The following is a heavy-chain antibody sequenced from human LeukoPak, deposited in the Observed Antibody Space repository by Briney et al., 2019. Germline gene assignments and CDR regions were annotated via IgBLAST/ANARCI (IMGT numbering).Heavy chain of an antibody. Sequence: PAETLTLTCAVSELSITSCAMSGGLQQPPGGVQEWIGSGYNSVSTSYDQSLKGRFTMSIDQSKNQLSLNVKTVRADDTAVYYCARNMSTEGWLDSWGRGTLVTVSS. CDR1: ELSITSCAM. V-gene: IGHV4-38-2*01. J-gene: IGHJ5*01. CDR2: GYNSVST. D-gene: IGHD5/OR15-5a*01. CDR3: ARNMSTEGWLDS.